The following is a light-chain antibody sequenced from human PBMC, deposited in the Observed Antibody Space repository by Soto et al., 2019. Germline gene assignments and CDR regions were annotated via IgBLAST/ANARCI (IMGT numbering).Light chain of an antibody. Sequence: EIVLTQYTATLSLSPGERATLSCRASQSVSSHLFWYQQKSGQAPRLLIYDAFNRATGIPARFSGSGSGTDFTLTISSLEPEDFGVYYCQHRSIWPVSFGQGTRLEIK. CDR3: QHRSIWPVS. J-gene: IGKJ5*01. CDR2: DAF. CDR1: QSVSSH. V-gene: IGKV3-11*01.